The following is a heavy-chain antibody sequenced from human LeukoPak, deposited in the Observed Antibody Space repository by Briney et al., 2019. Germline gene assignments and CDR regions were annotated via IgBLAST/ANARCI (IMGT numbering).Heavy chain of an antibody. CDR3: ARLYGNYQNYFDY. CDR2: IYYSGST. D-gene: IGHD1-7*01. Sequence: KPSETLSLTCTVSGGSISSYYWSWIRQPPGKGLEWIGYIYYSGSTNYNPSLKSRVTISVDTSKNQFSLKLSSVTAADTAVYYCARLYGNYQNYFDYWGQGTLVTVSS. V-gene: IGHV4-59*01. CDR1: GGSISSYY. J-gene: IGHJ4*02.